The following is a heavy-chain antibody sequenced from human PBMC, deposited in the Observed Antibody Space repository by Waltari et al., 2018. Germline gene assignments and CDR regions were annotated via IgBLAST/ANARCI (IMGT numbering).Heavy chain of an antibody. Sequence: QVQLQESGPGLVKPSQTLSLTCTVSGGSISSGDYYWSWIRQPPGKGLEWIGYIYYSGSTYYNPSLKSRVTISVDTSKNQFSLKLSSVTAADTAVYYCASTTPYYYDSSGYYHDYWGQGTLVTVSS. D-gene: IGHD3-22*01. CDR3: ASTTPYYYDSSGYYHDY. V-gene: IGHV4-30-4*08. CDR1: GGSISSGDYY. J-gene: IGHJ4*02. CDR2: IYYSGST.